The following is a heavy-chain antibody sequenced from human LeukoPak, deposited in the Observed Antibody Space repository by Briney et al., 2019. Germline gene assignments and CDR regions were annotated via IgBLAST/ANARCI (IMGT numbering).Heavy chain of an antibody. D-gene: IGHD6-6*01. CDR2: ISYDGSNK. Sequence: GGSLRLSCAASGFTFSTYWMTWVRQAPGKGLEWVAVISYDGSNKYYADSVKGRFTISRDNSKNTLYLQMNTLRAEDTAVYYCAKARPAIAARVGYYYGLDVWGQGTTVTVSS. CDR3: AKARPAIAARVGYYYGLDV. CDR1: GFTFSTYW. V-gene: IGHV3-30*18. J-gene: IGHJ6*02.